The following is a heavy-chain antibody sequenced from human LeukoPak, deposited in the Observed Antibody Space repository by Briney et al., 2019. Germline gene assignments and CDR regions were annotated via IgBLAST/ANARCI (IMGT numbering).Heavy chain of an antibody. D-gene: IGHD6-19*01. J-gene: IGHJ4*02. Sequence: SETLSLTCAVYGGSFSGYYWSWIRQPPGKGLEWIGEINHSGSTNYNPSLKSRVTISVDTSKNQFSQKLSSVTAADTAVYYCARGAGYSSGWYDYWGQGTLVTVSS. V-gene: IGHV4-34*01. CDR2: INHSGST. CDR1: GGSFSGYY. CDR3: ARGAGYSSGWYDY.